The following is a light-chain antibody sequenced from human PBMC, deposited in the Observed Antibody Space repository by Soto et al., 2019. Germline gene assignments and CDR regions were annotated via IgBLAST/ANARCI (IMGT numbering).Light chain of an antibody. Sequence: QSALTQPASVSGSPGQSITISCTGTSGDIGRFNYVSWYQQHPGKAPKVMIYDVSNRPSGVSDRFSGSKSGNTASLTISGLQAEDEADYYCSSYTDSTTRYVVGAGTKLTVL. CDR2: DVS. CDR3: SSYTDSTTRYV. CDR1: SGDIGRFNY. V-gene: IGLV2-14*01. J-gene: IGLJ2*01.